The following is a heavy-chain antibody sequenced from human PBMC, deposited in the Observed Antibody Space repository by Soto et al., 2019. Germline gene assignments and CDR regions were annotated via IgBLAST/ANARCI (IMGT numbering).Heavy chain of an antibody. CDR3: AKDLGSSIAVAVDY. Sequence: GGSLRLSCAASGFTFSSYAMSWVRQAPGKGLEWVSAISGSGGSTYYADSVKGRFTISRDNSKNTLYLQMNSLRAEDTAVYYCAKDLGSSIAVAVDYWGQGTLVTVSS. V-gene: IGHV3-23*01. CDR1: GFTFSSYA. CDR2: ISGSGGST. J-gene: IGHJ4*02. D-gene: IGHD6-19*01.